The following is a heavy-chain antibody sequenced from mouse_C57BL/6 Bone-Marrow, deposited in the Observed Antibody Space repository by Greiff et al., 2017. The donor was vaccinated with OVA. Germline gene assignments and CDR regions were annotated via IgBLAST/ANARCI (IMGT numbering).Heavy chain of an antibody. D-gene: IGHD1-1*01. CDR1: GYTFTSYD. CDR3: ERWYYGLALRDYFDY. V-gene: IGHV1-85*01. CDR2: IYPGVGST. Sequence: QVHVKQSGPELVKPGASVKLSCKASGYTFTSYDINWVKQRPGQGLEWIGWIYPGVGSTKYNEKFKGKATLTVATSSSTAYMELNSLTSEDTAVYAGERWYYGLALRDYFDYWGQGTTLTVSS. J-gene: IGHJ2*01.